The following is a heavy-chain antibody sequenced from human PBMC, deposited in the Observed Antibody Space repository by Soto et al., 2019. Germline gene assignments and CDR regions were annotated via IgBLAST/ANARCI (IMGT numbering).Heavy chain of an antibody. J-gene: IGHJ5*02. CDR2: IWFDGSDK. CDR1: GFTFSSYG. D-gene: IGHD5-18*01. CDR3: AKGGYIYGLDP. V-gene: IGHV3-33*06. Sequence: PGGSLRLSCAASGFTFSSYGMHWVRQAPGKGLEWVALIWFDGSDKYYTESVKGRFTISRDNSKSTLYLQMNSLRAEDTAVYYCAKGGYIYGLDPWGQGTLVTVSS.